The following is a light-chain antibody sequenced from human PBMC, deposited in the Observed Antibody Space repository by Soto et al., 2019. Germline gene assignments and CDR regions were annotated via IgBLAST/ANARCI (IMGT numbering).Light chain of an antibody. Sequence: DIQLTQSPSFLSASVGDRVTITCRASQVINSYLGWYQQKPGKAPKLLIYAASTLQSGVSSRFSGSGSGTEFTLTISSLQPEDFAIYYCEQLSDYPLTFGGGTKVEIK. CDR2: AAS. CDR3: EQLSDYPLT. V-gene: IGKV1-9*01. CDR1: QVINSY. J-gene: IGKJ4*01.